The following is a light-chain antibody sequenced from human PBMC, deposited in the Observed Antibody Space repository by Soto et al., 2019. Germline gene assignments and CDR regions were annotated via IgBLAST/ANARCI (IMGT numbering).Light chain of an antibody. J-gene: IGKJ1*01. Sequence: DIQMTQSPSTLSASVGDRVTITCRASQNINSWLAWYQQKPGKAPKLLIYDASTLESGVPSRFSGSRSGIEFTLTISSLQPDDFATYYCQQYNSYWTFGQGTKVEIK. CDR3: QQYNSYWT. CDR1: QNINSW. CDR2: DAS. V-gene: IGKV1-5*01.